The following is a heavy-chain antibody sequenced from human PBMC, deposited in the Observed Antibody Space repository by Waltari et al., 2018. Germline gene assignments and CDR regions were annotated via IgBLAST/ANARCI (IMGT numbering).Heavy chain of an antibody. CDR3: ARGLGGSSPFDY. V-gene: IGHV1-2*02. D-gene: IGHD3-16*01. CDR2: INPTNVVT. Sequence: QVHLVQSGAEVKKSGASVKVSCKASGYSFGGYYLYWVRQAPGQGLEWMGCINPTNVVTNYAQKFQGRVTMTRDTSINSVYMDLSRLGSDDTAVYFCARGLGGSSPFDYWGRGTLVTVSS. CDR1: GYSFGGYY. J-gene: IGHJ4*02.